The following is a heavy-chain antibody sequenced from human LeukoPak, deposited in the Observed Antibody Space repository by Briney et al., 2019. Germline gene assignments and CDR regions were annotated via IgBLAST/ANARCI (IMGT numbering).Heavy chain of an antibody. CDR3: ARYCSGGSCYPEGPFDY. D-gene: IGHD2-15*01. V-gene: IGHV4-59*08. J-gene: IGHJ4*02. CDR2: IYYSGST. CDR1: GGSISGYF. Sequence: PSETLSLTCTVSGGSISGYFWSWIRQPPGKGLEWIGHIYYSGSTTYNPSLKSRVTISVDTSKNQFSLKLSSVTAADTAVYYCARYCSGGSCYPEGPFDYWGQGTLVTVSS.